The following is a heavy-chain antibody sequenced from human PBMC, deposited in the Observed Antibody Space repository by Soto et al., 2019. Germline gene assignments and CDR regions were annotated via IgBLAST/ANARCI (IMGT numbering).Heavy chain of an antibody. CDR1: GFTFSSYN. V-gene: IGHV3-48*01. CDR2: FSSSSGTI. J-gene: IGHJ5*02. D-gene: IGHD3-22*01. CDR3: AREGDSSGWYNWFDP. Sequence: EVQLVESGGGLVQPGGSLRLSCAASGFTFSSYNMNWVRQAPGKGLEWVSYFSSSSGTIYYADSVKGRFTISRDNAKNSLYLQMNSLRAEDTALYYCAREGDSSGWYNWFDPWGQGTLVTVPS.